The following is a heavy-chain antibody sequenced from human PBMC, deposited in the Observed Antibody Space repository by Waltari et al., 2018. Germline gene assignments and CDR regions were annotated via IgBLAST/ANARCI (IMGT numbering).Heavy chain of an antibody. CDR1: GFTFSSYA. CDR2: IYSGGSST. D-gene: IGHD6-25*01. Sequence: EVQLLESGGGLVQPGGSLRLSCAASGFTFSSYAISWVRQAPGKGLGWVSVIYSGGSSTYYADSVKGRFTISRDNSTNTLYLQMNSLRAEDTAVYYCAKDLGSLVDYWGQGTLVTVSS. CDR3: AKDLGSLVDY. J-gene: IGHJ4*02. V-gene: IGHV3-23*03.